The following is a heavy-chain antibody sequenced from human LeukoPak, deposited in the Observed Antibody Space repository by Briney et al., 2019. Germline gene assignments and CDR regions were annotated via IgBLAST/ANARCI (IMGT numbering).Heavy chain of an antibody. V-gene: IGHV4-59*08. CDR2: IYYSGST. D-gene: IGHD3-22*01. Sequence: PSETLSLTCTVSGGSISSYYWSWIRQPPGKGLEWIWYIYYSGSTNYNPSLKTRVTISVDTSKNQFSLKLSSVTAADTAVYYCARQPTDSSGYNWFDPWGQGTLVTVSS. J-gene: IGHJ5*02. CDR1: GGSISSYY. CDR3: ARQPTDSSGYNWFDP.